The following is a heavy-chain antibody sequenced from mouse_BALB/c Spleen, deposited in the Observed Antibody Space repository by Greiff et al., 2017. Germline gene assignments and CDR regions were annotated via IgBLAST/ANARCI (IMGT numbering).Heavy chain of an antibody. CDR1: GYTFTSYG. CDR3: ARDDYAMDY. J-gene: IGHJ4*01. V-gene: IGHV5-6-3*01. Sequence: EVKLVESGPGLVKPGGSLTLSCAASGYTFTSYGMSWVRQNPDKRLELVATINSNSGSTNYPDSVKGRFTITRDNSKNTLYLQLSSLTSEDTAMYYCARDDYAMDYWGQGTSVTVSS. CDR2: INSNSGST.